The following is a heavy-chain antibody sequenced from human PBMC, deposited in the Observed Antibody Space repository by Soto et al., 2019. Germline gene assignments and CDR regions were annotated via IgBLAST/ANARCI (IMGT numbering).Heavy chain of an antibody. CDR2: ISSSGSTM. J-gene: IGHJ4*02. CDR3: ALYGGNGPDY. V-gene: IGHV3-11*01. D-gene: IGHD4-17*01. CDR1: GFTFSYYY. Sequence: GGSLRLSCAASGFTFSYYYMSWIRQAPGKGLEWVSYISSSGSTMYYADSVKGRFTISRDNAKNSLFLQMNSLRAEDTAVYYCALYGGNGPDYWGQGTLVTVSS.